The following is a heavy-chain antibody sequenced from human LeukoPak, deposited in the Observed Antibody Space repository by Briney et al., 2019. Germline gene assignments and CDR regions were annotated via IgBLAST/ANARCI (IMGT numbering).Heavy chain of an antibody. CDR1: GYTFTGYY. CDR3: ARDTYGDYPLDY. J-gene: IGHJ4*02. Sequence: ASVKVSCKASGYTFTGYYMHWARQAPGQGLEWMGWINPSSGGTNYAQKFQGRVTMTRDTSISTAYMELSRLRSDDTAVYYCARDTYGDYPLDYWGQGTLVTVSS. D-gene: IGHD4-17*01. CDR2: INPSSGGT. V-gene: IGHV1-2*02.